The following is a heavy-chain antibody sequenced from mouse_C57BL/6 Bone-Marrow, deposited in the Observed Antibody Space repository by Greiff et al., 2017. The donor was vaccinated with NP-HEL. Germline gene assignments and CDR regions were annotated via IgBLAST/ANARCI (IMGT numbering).Heavy chain of an antibody. Sequence: VQLQQSGAELARPGASVKMSCKASGYTFTSYTMHWVKQRPGPGLEWIGYINPSSGYTKYNQKFKDKATLTADKSSSTAYMQLSSLTSEDSAVYYCARLLRWFAYWGQGTLVTVSA. CDR1: GYTFTSYT. CDR3: ARLLRWFAY. J-gene: IGHJ3*01. D-gene: IGHD1-1*01. CDR2: INPSSGYT. V-gene: IGHV1-4*01.